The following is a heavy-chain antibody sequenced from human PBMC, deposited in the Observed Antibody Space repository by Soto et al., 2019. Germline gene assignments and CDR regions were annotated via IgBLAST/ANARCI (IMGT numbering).Heavy chain of an antibody. CDR3: ARARMVRGVIGKYYFDY. D-gene: IGHD3-10*01. J-gene: IGHJ4*02. CDR1: GGSFSGYY. V-gene: IGHV4-34*01. CDR2: INHSGST. Sequence: AVYGGSFSGYYWSWIRQPPGKGLEWIGEINHSGSTNYNPSLKSRVTISVDTSKNQFSLKLSSVTAADTAVYYCARARMVRGVIGKYYFDYWGQGTLVT.